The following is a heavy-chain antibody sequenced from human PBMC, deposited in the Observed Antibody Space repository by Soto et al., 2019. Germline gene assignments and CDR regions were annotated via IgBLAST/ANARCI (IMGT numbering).Heavy chain of an antibody. CDR2: ISAYNGNT. J-gene: IGHJ4*02. D-gene: IGHD3-10*01. CDR3: ARGAHYYGSGSYLPQLYFDY. V-gene: IGHV1-18*01. Sequence: VASVKVSCKASGYTFTSYGISWVRQAPGQGLEWMGWISAYNGNTNYAQKLQGRVTMTTDTSTSTAYMELRSLRSDDTAVYYCARGAHYYGSGSYLPQLYFDYWGQGTLVTVSS. CDR1: GYTFTSYG.